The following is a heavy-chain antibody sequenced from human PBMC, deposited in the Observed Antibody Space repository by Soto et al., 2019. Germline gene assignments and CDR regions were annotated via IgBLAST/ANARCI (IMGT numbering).Heavy chain of an antibody. V-gene: IGHV1-69*01. Sequence: QVQLVQSGAEVREPGSSVRVSCKASGGRFTTYAFNWMRQAPGQGLEWLGGIITFFGAAMYAQKFQGRVTITADELTTTADMELSDLRSEDTAVYYCARGGKERFRGSGMDVWGQGTTVTVSS. CDR1: GGRFTTYA. CDR2: IITFFGAA. CDR3: ARGGKERFRGSGMDV. J-gene: IGHJ6*02. D-gene: IGHD1-1*01.